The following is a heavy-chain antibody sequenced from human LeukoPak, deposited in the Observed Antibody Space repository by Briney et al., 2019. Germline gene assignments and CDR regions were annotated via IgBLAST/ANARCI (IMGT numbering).Heavy chain of an antibody. CDR1: GGSISSYY. CDR2: IYYSCST. J-gene: IGHJ3*02. CDR3: ARVLYYYDSSGYPPGAFDI. Sequence: SETLSLTCTVSGGSISSYYWSWIRQPPGKGLEWIGYIYYSCSTNYNPSLKSRVTISVDTSKNQFSLKLSSVTAADTAVYYCARVLYYYDSSGYPPGAFDIWGQGTMVTVSS. D-gene: IGHD3-22*01. V-gene: IGHV4-59*08.